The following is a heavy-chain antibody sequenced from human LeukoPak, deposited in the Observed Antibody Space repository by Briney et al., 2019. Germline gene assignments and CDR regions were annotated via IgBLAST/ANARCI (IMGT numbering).Heavy chain of an antibody. CDR1: GYTFTSYG. J-gene: IGHJ4*02. CDR2: ISAYNGNT. V-gene: IGHV1-18*01. CDR3: ARDRPRVAATPRRFDY. Sequence: GASVKVSCKASGYTFTSYGISWVRQAPGQGLEWMGWISAYNGNTNYAQKLQGRVTMTTDTSTSTAYMELRSLRSDDTAVYYCARDRPRVAATPRRFDYWGQGTLVTVSS. D-gene: IGHD2-15*01.